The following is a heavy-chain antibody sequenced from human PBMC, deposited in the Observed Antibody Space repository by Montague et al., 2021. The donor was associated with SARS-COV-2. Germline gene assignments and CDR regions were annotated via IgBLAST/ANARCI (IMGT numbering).Heavy chain of an antibody. CDR3: TAVNVATAGIY. D-gene: IGHD6-13*01. CDR2: IKADESEK. J-gene: IGHJ4*02. CDR1: GFTFTNYW. Sequence: SLRLSCAASGFTFTNYWMTWVRQAPGKGPEWVANIKADESEKYYLDSVKGRFTISRDNAKNSLYLQMNGLRAEDTGVYYCTAVNVATAGIYWGLGTLVTVSS. V-gene: IGHV3-7*01.